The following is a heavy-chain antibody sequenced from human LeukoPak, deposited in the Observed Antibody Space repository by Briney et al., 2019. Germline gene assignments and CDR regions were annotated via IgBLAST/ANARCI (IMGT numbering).Heavy chain of an antibody. CDR1: GGTFSSYA. CDR2: IIPIFGTA. J-gene: IGHJ6*03. V-gene: IGHV1-69*13. Sequence: SVKVSCKASGGTFSSYAISWVRQAPGQGLEWMGGIIPIFGTANYAQKFQGRVTITADESTSTAYMELSSLRSEDTAVYYCARARPPVLRFLEWSQGNYYYYMDVWGKGTTVTVSS. D-gene: IGHD3-3*01. CDR3: ARARPPVLRFLEWSQGNYYYYMDV.